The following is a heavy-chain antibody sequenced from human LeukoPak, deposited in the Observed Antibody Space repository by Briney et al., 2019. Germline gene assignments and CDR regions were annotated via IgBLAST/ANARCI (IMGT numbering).Heavy chain of an antibody. D-gene: IGHD5-24*01. V-gene: IGHV1-69*05. CDR1: GGTFSSYA. J-gene: IGHJ3*02. Sequence: SVTVSCKASGGTFSSYAISWVRQAPGQGLEWMGGIIPIFGTANYAQKFQGRVTITTDESTSTAYMELSSLRSEDTAVYYCARDRRDDYNGVSDAFDIWGQGTMVTVSS. CDR2: IIPIFGTA. CDR3: ARDRRDDYNGVSDAFDI.